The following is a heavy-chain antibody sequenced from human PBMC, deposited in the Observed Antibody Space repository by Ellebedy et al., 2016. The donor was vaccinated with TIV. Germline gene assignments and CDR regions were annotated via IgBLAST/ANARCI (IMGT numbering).Heavy chain of an antibody. D-gene: IGHD3-22*01. V-gene: IGHV1-58*01. CDR1: GFTFTSSA. CDR3: AADPYYYDSSGLDV. J-gene: IGHJ6*02. CDR2: IVVGSGNT. Sequence: SVKVSCXASGFTFTSSAVQWVRQARGQRLEWIGWIVVGSGNTNYAQKFQERVTITRDMSTSTAYMELSSLRSEDTAVYYCAADPYYYDSSGLDVWGQGTTVTVSS.